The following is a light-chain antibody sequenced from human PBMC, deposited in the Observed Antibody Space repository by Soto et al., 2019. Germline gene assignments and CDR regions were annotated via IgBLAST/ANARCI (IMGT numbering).Light chain of an antibody. CDR1: SSDVGGYNY. CDR2: DVS. J-gene: IGLJ2*01. CDR3: SSYTSSSTVV. Sequence: QSALTQPASVSGSPGQSITISCTGTSSDVGGYNYVSWYQQHPGKAPKLIIYDVSNRPSGVSSRFSGSRSGNTASVTISGPQDEDEADYYCSSYTSSSTVVFGGGTKLTVL. V-gene: IGLV2-14*01.